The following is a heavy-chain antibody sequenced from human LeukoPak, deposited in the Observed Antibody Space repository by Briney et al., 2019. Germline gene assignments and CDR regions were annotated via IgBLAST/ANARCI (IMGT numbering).Heavy chain of an antibody. CDR2: IYYSGST. V-gene: IGHV4-59*01. CDR3: ARGSNSYFDY. D-gene: IGHD3-10*01. J-gene: IGHJ4*02. CDR1: GGSISGYY. Sequence: SETLSLTCTVSGGSISGYYWSWIRQPPGKGLEWIGYIYYSGSTNYNPSLKSRVTISVDTSKNQFSLKLSSVTAADTAVYYCARGSNSYFDYWGQGTLVTVSS.